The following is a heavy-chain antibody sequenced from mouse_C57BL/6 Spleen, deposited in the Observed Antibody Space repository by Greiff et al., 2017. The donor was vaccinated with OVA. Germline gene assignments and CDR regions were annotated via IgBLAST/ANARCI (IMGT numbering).Heavy chain of an antibody. J-gene: IGHJ2*01. Sequence: QVQLQQPGAELVRPGSSVKLSCKASGYTFTSYWMHWVKQRPIQGLEWIGNIDPSDSETHYNQKFKDKATLTVDKSSSTAYMQLSSLTSEDSAVYYCARYRYGSSPYYFDYWGQGTTLTVSS. V-gene: IGHV1-52*01. D-gene: IGHD1-1*01. CDR2: IDPSDSET. CDR1: GYTFTSYW. CDR3: ARYRYGSSPYYFDY.